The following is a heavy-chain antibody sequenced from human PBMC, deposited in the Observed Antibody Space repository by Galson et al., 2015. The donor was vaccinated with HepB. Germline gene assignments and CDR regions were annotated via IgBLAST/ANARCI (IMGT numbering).Heavy chain of an antibody. D-gene: IGHD3-3*01. CDR2: ISGSGGST. CDR3: AKGQQYDFWSAYRNWFDP. Sequence: SLRLSCAASGFSFSNYAMSWVRQAPGKGLEWVSTISGSGGSTYYADSVKGRFTISRDNSKNTLYLQMHSLRAEDTAVYYCAKGQQYDFWSAYRNWFDPWGQGTLVTVSS. CDR1: GFSFSNYA. J-gene: IGHJ5*02. V-gene: IGHV3-23*01.